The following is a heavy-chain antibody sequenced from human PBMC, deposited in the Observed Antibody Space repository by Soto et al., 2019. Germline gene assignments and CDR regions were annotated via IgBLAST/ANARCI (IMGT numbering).Heavy chain of an antibody. CDR2: ISSNGGST. V-gene: IGHV3-64*01. D-gene: IGHD4-17*01. Sequence: EVQLVESGGGLVQPGGSLRLSCAASGFTFSSYAMHWVRQAPGKGLEYVSAISSNGGSTYYANSVKGRFTISRDNSKNSLYLQMGSLRAEDMAVYYCATSDYRDAFDIWCQGTMVTVSS. CDR3: ATSDYRDAFDI. J-gene: IGHJ3*02. CDR1: GFTFSSYA.